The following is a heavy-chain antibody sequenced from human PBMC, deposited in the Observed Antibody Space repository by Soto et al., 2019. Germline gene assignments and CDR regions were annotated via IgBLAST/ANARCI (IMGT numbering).Heavy chain of an antibody. CDR2: ISGSGGST. Sequence: GGSLRLSCAASGFTFSSYAMSWVRQAPGKGLEWVSAISGSGGSTYYADSVKGRFTISRDNSKNTLYLQMNSLRAEDTAVYYCAKPVCSGGSCYSRRSHGVLDYYYYGMDVWGQGTTVTVSS. D-gene: IGHD2-15*01. CDR1: GFTFSSYA. J-gene: IGHJ6*02. V-gene: IGHV3-23*01. CDR3: AKPVCSGGSCYSRRSHGVLDYYYYGMDV.